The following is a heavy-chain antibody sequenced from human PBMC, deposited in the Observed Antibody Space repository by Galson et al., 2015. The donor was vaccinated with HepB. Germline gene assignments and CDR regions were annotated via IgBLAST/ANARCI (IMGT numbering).Heavy chain of an antibody. CDR2: ISCSGGSI. Sequence: SLRLSCAASGFTFSSYAMSWVRQAPGKGLEWVSAISCSGGSIYYADSVKGRFTISRDNSKNTLYLQMNSLRAEDTAVYYCAKDNSSSWYWYYYGMDVWGQGTTVTVSS. CDR1: GFTFSSYA. J-gene: IGHJ6*02. V-gene: IGHV3-23*01. CDR3: AKDNSSSWYWYYYGMDV. D-gene: IGHD6-13*01.